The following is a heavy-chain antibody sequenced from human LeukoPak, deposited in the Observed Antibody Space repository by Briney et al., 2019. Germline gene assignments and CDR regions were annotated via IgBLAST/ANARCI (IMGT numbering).Heavy chain of an antibody. V-gene: IGHV1-69*05. CDR3: ARGTWIWSGNPLAYYYYYMDV. J-gene: IGHJ6*03. D-gene: IGHD3-3*01. Sequence: ASVKVSCKASGGTFSSYAISWVRQAPGQGLEWMGGIIPIFGTANYAQKFQGRVTITTDESTSTAYMELSSLRSEDTAVYYCARGTWIWSGNPLAYYYYYMDVWGKGTTVTVSS. CDR1: GGTFSSYA. CDR2: IIPIFGTA.